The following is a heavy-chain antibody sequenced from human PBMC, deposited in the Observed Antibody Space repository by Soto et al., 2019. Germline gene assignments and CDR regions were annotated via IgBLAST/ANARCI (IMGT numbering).Heavy chain of an antibody. D-gene: IGHD2-15*01. CDR1: GFIFTGYY. Sequence: VQLVQSGAEVKKPGASVKVSCKASGFIFTGYYIHWVRQAPGQGLEWMGWSSTHSGDTQYAQTFQYRGTMTRETSITTAYLELRRRRSDDTAVYDCARDSLGGTASCYFECWGQGTLVTDS. J-gene: IGHJ4*02. V-gene: IGHV1-2*02. CDR3: ARDSLGGTASCYFEC. CDR2: SSTHSGDT.